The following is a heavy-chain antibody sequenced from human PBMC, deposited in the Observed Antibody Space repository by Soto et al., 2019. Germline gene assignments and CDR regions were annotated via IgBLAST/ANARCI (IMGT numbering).Heavy chain of an antibody. Sequence: TLSLTCTVSGGSISSCDYYWSWIRQPPGKGLEWIGYIYYSGSTYYNPSLKSRVTISVDTSKKQFSPNLSSLTASDTAGYYCARAYYDSSGSYDVGDWFDPWGQGTLVTVS. CDR2: IYYSGST. CDR3: ARAYYDSSGSYDVGDWFDP. D-gene: IGHD3-22*01. J-gene: IGHJ5*02. V-gene: IGHV4-30-4*01. CDR1: GGSISSCDYY.